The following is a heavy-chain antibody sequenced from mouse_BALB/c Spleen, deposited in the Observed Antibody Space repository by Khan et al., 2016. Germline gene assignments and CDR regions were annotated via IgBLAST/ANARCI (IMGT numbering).Heavy chain of an antibody. CDR2: IDPSDSYT. J-gene: IGHJ2*01. Sequence: QVQLKQSGAELVKPGASVKLSCEASGYTFTSYCMHWVKQRPGQGLEWIGEIDPSDSYTNYNQKFKGKATLTVDKSSNPAYMQLSSLPSEDSATYYCAASTTVDDWGQGTTLTVSS. D-gene: IGHD2-14*01. CDR1: GYTFTSYC. CDR3: AASTTVDD. V-gene: IGHV1-69*02.